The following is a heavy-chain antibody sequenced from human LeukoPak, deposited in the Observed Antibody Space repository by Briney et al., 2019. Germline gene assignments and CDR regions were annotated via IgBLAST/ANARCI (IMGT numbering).Heavy chain of an antibody. CDR1: GFTFSSYG. CDR2: IRYDGSNK. CDR3: ARILDSAWGGLGY. Sequence: GGSLRLSCAASGFTFSSYGMHWVRQAPGKGLEWVAFIRYDGSNKYYADSVKGRFTISRDNSKNTLYLQMNSLRAEDTAVYYCARILDSAWGGLGYWGQGTLVTVSS. D-gene: IGHD6-19*01. J-gene: IGHJ4*02. V-gene: IGHV3-30*02.